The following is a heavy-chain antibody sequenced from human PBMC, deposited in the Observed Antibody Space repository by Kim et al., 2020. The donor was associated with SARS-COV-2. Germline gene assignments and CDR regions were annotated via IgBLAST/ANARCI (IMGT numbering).Heavy chain of an antibody. CDR2: INHSGST. CDR3: ARVFGSWYHWFDP. V-gene: IGHV4-34*01. Sequence: SETLSLTCAVYGGSFSGYYWSWIRQPPGKGLEWIGEINHSGSTNYNPSLKSRVTISVDTSKNQFSLKLSSVTAADTAVYYCARVFGSWYHWFDPWGQGTLVTVSS. J-gene: IGHJ5*02. D-gene: IGHD6-13*01. CDR1: GGSFSGYY.